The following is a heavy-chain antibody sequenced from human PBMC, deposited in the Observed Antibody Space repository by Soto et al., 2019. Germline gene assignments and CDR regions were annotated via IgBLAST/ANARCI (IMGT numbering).Heavy chain of an antibody. D-gene: IGHD5-12*01. CDR2: ISYDGGNK. V-gene: IGHV3-30-3*01. CDR3: ARESDIVATNPTFDY. CDR1: GFTFSSYA. J-gene: IGHJ4*02. Sequence: QVQLVESGGGVVQPGRSLRLSCAASGFTFSSYAMHWFRQAPGKGLEWVAVISYDGGNKYYAESVKGRFTISRDNSKNTLYLQMNSLRAEDTAVYYCARESDIVATNPTFDYWGQGTLVTVSS.